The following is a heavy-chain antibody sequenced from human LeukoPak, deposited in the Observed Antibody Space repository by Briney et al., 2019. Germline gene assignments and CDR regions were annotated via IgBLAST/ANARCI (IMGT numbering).Heavy chain of an antibody. J-gene: IGHJ4*02. CDR3: ARGAGLRFLEWLSVDY. CDR2: ISAYNGNT. D-gene: IGHD3-3*01. CDR1: GYTFTSYG. V-gene: IGHV1-18*01. Sequence: ASVTVSCKASGYTFTSYGISWVRQAPGQGLEWMGWISAYNGNTNYAQKLQGRVTMTTDTSTSTAYMELRSLRSDDTAVYYCARGAGLRFLEWLSVDYWGQGTLVTVSS.